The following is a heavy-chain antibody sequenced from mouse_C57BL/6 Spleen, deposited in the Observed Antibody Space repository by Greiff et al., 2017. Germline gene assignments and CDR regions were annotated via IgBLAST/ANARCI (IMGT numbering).Heavy chain of an antibody. V-gene: IGHV1-69*01. Sequence: VHLVESGAELAKPGASVKLSCKASGYTFTSYWMHWVKQRPGQGLEWIGEIDPSDSYTNYNQKFKGKSTLTVDKSSSTAYMQLSSLTSEDSAVYYCARKETAQATGYYFDYWGQGTTLTVSS. CDR2: IDPSDSYT. D-gene: IGHD3-2*02. CDR1: GYTFTSYW. CDR3: ARKETAQATGYYFDY. J-gene: IGHJ2*01.